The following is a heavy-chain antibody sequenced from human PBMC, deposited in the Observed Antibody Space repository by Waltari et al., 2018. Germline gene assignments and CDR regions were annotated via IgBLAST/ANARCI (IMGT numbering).Heavy chain of an antibody. D-gene: IGHD3-22*01. CDR1: GGTFTSDS. CDR3: AGGDGGYYYHKMDV. Sequence: QVQWVQSGAEAKKPGSSVRVSCRAAGGTFTSDSVNWVRQAPGQGLEWMGRIMPDISETKYAVKFQGRITITADQSTGTVYMEVRSLRSDDTAVYYCAGGDGGYYYHKMDVWGQGTTVTVSS. V-gene: IGHV1-69*02. J-gene: IGHJ6*02. CDR2: IMPDISET.